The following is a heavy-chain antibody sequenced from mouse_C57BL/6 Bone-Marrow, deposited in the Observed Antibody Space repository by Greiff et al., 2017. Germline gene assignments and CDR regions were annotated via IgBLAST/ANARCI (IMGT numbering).Heavy chain of an antibody. CDR3: ARGGYSYYYAMDY. J-gene: IGHJ4*01. Sequence: VKVVESGAELAKPGASVKLSCKASGYTFTSYWMHWVKQRPGQGLEWIGYINPSSGYTKYNQKFKDKATLTADKSSSTAYMQLSSLTYEDSAVYYCARGGYSYYYAMDYWGQGTSVTVSS. V-gene: IGHV1-7*01. CDR1: GYTFTSYW. D-gene: IGHD2-3*01. CDR2: INPSSGYT.